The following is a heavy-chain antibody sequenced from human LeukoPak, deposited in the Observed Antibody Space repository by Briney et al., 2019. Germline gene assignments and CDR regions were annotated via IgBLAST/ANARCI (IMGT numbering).Heavy chain of an antibody. CDR1: GFTFSNFG. J-gene: IGHJ4*02. CDR2: IRYDGSNE. CDR3: ARAMDYFGSGVDY. V-gene: IGHV3-30*02. Sequence: GGSLRLSCAASGFTFSNFGMHWVRQAPGKGLEWVAFIRYDGSNEYYEDSVKGRFTISRDNPKNTLDLQMNSLRLEDAAFYYCARAMDYFGSGVDYWGQGTLITVSS. D-gene: IGHD3-10*01.